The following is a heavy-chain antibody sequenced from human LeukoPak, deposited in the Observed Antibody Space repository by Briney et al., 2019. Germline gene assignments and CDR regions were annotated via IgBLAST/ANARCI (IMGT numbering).Heavy chain of an antibody. J-gene: IGHJ6*02. D-gene: IGHD2-2*01. CDR3: ARGGCSSASCYYYYGMDV. CDR2: ISSSSDYI. V-gene: IGHV3-21*01. CDR1: GFTFSSYS. Sequence: GGSLRLSCAASGFTFSSYSMNWVRQAPGKGLEWASSISSSSDYIYYTDSVKGRFTISRDNAKNSLYLQMNSLRAEDTAVYYCARGGCSSASCYYYYGMDVWGQGTTVTVSS.